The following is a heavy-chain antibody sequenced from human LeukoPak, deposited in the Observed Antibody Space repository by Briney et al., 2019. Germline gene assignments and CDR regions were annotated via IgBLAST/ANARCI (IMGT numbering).Heavy chain of an antibody. Sequence: ASETLSLTCTVSGGSINNYYWSWIRQPAGKGLEWIGRMYTSGSSNYNPSLKSRVTMSDDTSNNQFSLNLRSVTTADTAVYYCARSFDTNAFDIWGHGTMVTVSS. CDR2: MYTSGSS. CDR1: GGSINNYY. J-gene: IGHJ3*02. D-gene: IGHD2/OR15-2a*01. CDR3: ARSFDTNAFDI. V-gene: IGHV4-4*07.